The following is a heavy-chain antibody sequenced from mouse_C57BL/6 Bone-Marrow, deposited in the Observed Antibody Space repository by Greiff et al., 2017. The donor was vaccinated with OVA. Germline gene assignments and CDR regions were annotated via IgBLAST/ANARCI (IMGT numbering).Heavy chain of an antibody. CDR1: GFNIKDDY. D-gene: IGHD2-2*01. J-gene: IGHJ2*01. CDR3: TSLWLRRGGY. CDR2: IDPENGYT. V-gene: IGHV14-4*01. Sequence: EVQLQQSGAELVRPGASVKLSCTASGFNIKDDYMHWVKQRPEQGLEWIGWIDPENGYTEYASKFQGKATITADTSSNTAYLQLSSLTSEDTAVYYCTSLWLRRGGYWGQGTTLTVSS.